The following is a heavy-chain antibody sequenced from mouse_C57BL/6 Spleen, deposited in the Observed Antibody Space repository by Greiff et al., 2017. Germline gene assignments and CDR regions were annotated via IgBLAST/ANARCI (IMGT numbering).Heavy chain of an antibody. CDR1: GFTFSSYG. CDR2: ISSGGSYT. D-gene: IGHD1-1*01. V-gene: IGHV5-6*02. Sequence: DVKLQESGGDLVKPGGSLKLSCAASGFTFSSYGLSWVRQTPDKRLEWVATISSGGSYTYYPDSVKGRFTISRDNAKNTLYLQMSSLKSEDTAMYYCARHSGSSYDYAMDYWGQGTSVTVSS. J-gene: IGHJ4*01. CDR3: ARHSGSSYDYAMDY.